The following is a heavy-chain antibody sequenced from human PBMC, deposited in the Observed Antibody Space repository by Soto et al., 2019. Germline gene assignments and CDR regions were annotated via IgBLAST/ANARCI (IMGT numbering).Heavy chain of an antibody. CDR3: AKSATVPAAIAY. Sequence: QVQLVQSGAEVKKPGASVKVSCKASGYTFTSYAMHWVRQAPGQRLEWMGWINAGNGNTKYSQKFQGRVTIPRYTSASTAYMELSSLRSEDTAVYYCAKSATVPAAIAYWGQGTLVTVSS. J-gene: IGHJ4*02. CDR1: GYTFTSYA. D-gene: IGHD2-2*02. CDR2: INAGNGNT. V-gene: IGHV1-3*01.